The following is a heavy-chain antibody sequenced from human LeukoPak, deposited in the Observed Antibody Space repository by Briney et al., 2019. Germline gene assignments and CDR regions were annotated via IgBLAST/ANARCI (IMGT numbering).Heavy chain of an antibody. CDR1: GFTFSSYG. D-gene: IGHD3-3*01. CDR3: AKAGLRFLEWLADY. V-gene: IGHV3-30*02. J-gene: IGHJ4*02. CDR2: IRYDGSNK. Sequence: GGSLRLSCAASGFTFSSYGMHWVRQAPGKGLEWVAFIRYDGSNKYYADSVKGRFTISRDNSKNTLYPQMNSLRAEDTAVYYCAKAGLRFLEWLADYWGQGTLVTVSS.